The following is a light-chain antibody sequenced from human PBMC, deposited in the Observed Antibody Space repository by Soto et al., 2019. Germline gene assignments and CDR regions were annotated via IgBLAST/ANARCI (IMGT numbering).Light chain of an antibody. CDR3: QQLNSYPYT. J-gene: IGKJ2*01. CDR2: PAS. CDR1: QGISSY. V-gene: IGKV1-9*01. Sequence: DIQLTQSPSFLSASVGDRVTITCRASQGISSYLAWYQQKPGKAPKLLIYPASTLQSGVPSRFSGSASGTEFTLTITSLQPEDFATYYCQQLNSYPYTFGQGTKLEIK.